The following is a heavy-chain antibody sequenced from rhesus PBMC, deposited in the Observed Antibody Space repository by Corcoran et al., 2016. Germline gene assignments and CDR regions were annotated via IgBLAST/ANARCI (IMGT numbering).Heavy chain of an antibody. Sequence: QVQLQESGPGLVKPSEPLSLTCAVSGYSLRRGYGWSWIRQPPGKGLEWIGYVGGSSGRPNYNPSRKSRITISKDTSKNQFSLKLSSVTAADTAVYYCARDRYSSGFDYWGQGVLVTVSS. CDR3: ARDRYSSGFDY. CDR2: VGGSSGRP. V-gene: IGHV4-127*01. J-gene: IGHJ4*01. CDR1: GYSLRRGYG. D-gene: IGHD6-31*01.